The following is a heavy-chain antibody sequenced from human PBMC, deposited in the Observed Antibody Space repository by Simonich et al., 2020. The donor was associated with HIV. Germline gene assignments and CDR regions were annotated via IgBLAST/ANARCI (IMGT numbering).Heavy chain of an antibody. CDR1: GGSFSGSY. D-gene: IGHD6-13*01. J-gene: IGHJ1*01. Sequence: QVQLQQWGAGLLKPSETLSLTCAVYGGSFSGSYWSWIRQPPGKGLEWIGEINHRGSTNYNPSLKSRVTISVDTSKNQFSLKLSSVTAADTAVYYCARLTAGGLGEYFQHWGQGTLVTVSS. CDR2: INHRGST. CDR3: ARLTAGGLGEYFQH. V-gene: IGHV4-34*01.